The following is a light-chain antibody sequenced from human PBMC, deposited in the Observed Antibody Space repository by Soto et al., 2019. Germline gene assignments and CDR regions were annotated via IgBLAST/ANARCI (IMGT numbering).Light chain of an antibody. J-gene: IGKJ5*01. CDR3: QHYKSYPIT. V-gene: IGKV1-16*02. Sequence: DTHITHSPSSLSASVGDRVTITCRASQDISKSLAWFQQKPGKAPKPLIYGASSLQNGVPSKFSGSGSGTDFTLTISSLQPEDFATYYCQHYKSYPITFGQGTRLEI. CDR2: GAS. CDR1: QDISKS.